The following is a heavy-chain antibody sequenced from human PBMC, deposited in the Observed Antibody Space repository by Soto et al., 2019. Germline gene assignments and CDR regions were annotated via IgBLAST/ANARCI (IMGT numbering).Heavy chain of an antibody. V-gene: IGHV1-3*01. CDR3: ASGNSGTKFDS. J-gene: IGHJ4*02. CDR1: KYTFTNSA. D-gene: IGHD3-10*01. CDR2: INAGNAYT. Sequence: ASVKVSCKASKYTFTNSAIHWVCQAPGQRLEWMGWINAGNAYTKYSQKFQGRVTITRDTSASTAYMELSSLRSEDTAVYYCASGNSGTKFDSWGLGTLVTVSS.